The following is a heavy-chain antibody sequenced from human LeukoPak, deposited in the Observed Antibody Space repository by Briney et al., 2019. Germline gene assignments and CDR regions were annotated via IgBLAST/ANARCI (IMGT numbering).Heavy chain of an antibody. V-gene: IGHV4-4*08. CDR1: GGSVSDYY. CDR2: IYHTGST. CDR3: ARWHYDILTGYSPVPDY. Sequence: SETLSLTCTISGGSVSDYYWSWIRQSPGKGLEWIGYIYHTGSTSYSPSLKSRVTISVDTSKNQFSLKLSSVTAADTAVYYCARWHYDILTGYSPVPDYWGQGTLVTVSS. D-gene: IGHD3-9*01. J-gene: IGHJ4*02.